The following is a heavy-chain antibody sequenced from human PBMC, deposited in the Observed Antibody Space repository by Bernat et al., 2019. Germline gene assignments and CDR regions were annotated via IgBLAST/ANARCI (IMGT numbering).Heavy chain of an antibody. V-gene: IGHV2-26*01. D-gene: IGHD2-15*01. J-gene: IGHJ3*02. CDR2: IFSNDEK. Sequence: QVTSKESGPVLVKPTETLTLTCTVSGYSLSNARMGVSWIRQPPGKALEWLAHIFSNDEKSYSTSLKSRLTISKDTSKSQVVLTMTNMDPVDTATYYCARTPRLGYCSGGSCYGRDAFDIWGQGTMVTVSS. CDR1: GYSLSNARMG. CDR3: ARTPRLGYCSGGSCYGRDAFDI.